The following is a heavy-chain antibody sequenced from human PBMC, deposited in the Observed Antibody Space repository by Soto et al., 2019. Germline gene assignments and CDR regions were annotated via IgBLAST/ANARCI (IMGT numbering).Heavy chain of an antibody. CDR3: ARDGQGESTGMDV. D-gene: IGHD2-8*02. CDR1: AGSLDNYG. CDR2: IIPVPGTA. Sequence: QVQLVQSGAELKKPGSSVKVSCKASAGSLDNYGTNWVRQAPGQGLEWMGRIIPVPGTAEYAERFKGRVTITADESTRASYRELRSLTSEDTAVYFCARDGQGESTGMDVWSQGPTVTVSS. J-gene: IGHJ6*01. V-gene: IGHV1-69*11.